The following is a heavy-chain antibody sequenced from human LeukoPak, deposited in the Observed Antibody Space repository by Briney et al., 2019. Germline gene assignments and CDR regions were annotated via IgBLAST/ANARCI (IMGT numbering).Heavy chain of an antibody. D-gene: IGHD3-10*01. CDR2: ISGSGGST. J-gene: IGHJ4*02. CDR1: GFTVSSNY. V-gene: IGHV3-23*01. CDR3: AKLLWFGELSFDY. Sequence: GGSLRLSCAASGFTVSSNYMSWVRQAPGKGLEWVSAISGSGGSTYYADSVKGRFTISRDNSKNTLCLQMNSLRAEDTAVYYCAKLLWFGELSFDYWGQGTLVTVSS.